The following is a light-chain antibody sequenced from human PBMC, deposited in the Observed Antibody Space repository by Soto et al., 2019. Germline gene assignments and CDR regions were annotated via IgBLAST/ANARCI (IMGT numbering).Light chain of an antibody. J-gene: IGKJ1*01. CDR1: QSVSIN. CDR3: QQRSNWPPWT. V-gene: IGKV3-11*01. Sequence: EILMTQSPATLSVSPGERATLSCRASQSVSINLAWYQQKPGQAPRLLIYDASNRATGIPARFSGSGSGTDFTLTISSLEPEDFAVYYCQQRSNWPPWTFGQGTKVDIK. CDR2: DAS.